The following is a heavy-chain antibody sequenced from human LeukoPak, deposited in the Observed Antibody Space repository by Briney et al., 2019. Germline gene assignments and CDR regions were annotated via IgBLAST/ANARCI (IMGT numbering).Heavy chain of an antibody. V-gene: IGHV3-48*02. Sequence: GGSLTLSCVASGFTFSSFGMNWVRQAPGKGLEWVSYISYSSRLTDYADSVKGRFTISRDNAKNSLSLQLNSLRDEDTAVYFCAKVIRGGYGMDVWGQGTTVTVSS. CDR1: GFTFSSFG. J-gene: IGHJ6*02. D-gene: IGHD3-10*01. CDR3: AKVIRGGYGMDV. CDR2: ISYSSRLT.